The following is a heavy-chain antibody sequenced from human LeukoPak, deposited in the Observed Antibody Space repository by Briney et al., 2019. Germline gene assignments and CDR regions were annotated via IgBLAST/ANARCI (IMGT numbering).Heavy chain of an antibody. J-gene: IGHJ3*02. V-gene: IGHV4-59*01. CDR1: GGSISSYY. CDR3: ARETRLHSGSYSNDAFDI. D-gene: IGHD1-26*01. CDR2: IPYSGST. Sequence: KPSETLSLTCTVTGGSISSYYWSWIRQPPGKGLEWIGYIPYSGSTDYNPSLKCRVTISLDTSKNQFSLRLSSVTAADTAVYYCARETRLHSGSYSNDAFDIWGQGTMVTVSS.